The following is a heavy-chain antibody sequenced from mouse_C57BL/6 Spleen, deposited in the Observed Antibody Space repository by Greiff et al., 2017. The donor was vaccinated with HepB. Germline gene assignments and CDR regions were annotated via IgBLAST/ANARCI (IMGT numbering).Heavy chain of an antibody. Sequence: EVKLQESGGGLVQPGGSMKLSCVASGFTFSNYWMNWVRQSPEKGLEWVAQIRLKSDNYATHYAESVKGRFTISRDDSKSSVYLQMNNLRAEDTGIYYCTGGDSSGYRGFAYWGQGTLVTVSA. V-gene: IGHV6-3*01. CDR2: IRLKSDNYAT. CDR1: GFTFSNYW. D-gene: IGHD3-2*02. CDR3: TGGDSSGYRGFAY. J-gene: IGHJ3*01.